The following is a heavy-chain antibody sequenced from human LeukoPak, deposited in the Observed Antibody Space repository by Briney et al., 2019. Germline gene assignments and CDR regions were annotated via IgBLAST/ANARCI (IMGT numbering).Heavy chain of an antibody. CDR2: IYPGDSDT. J-gene: IGHJ3*02. V-gene: IGHV5-51*01. Sequence: GESLKISCKGSGYSFTSYWIGWVRQMPGKGLEWMGIIYPGDSDTRYSPSFQGQVTILADKSISTAYLQWSSLKASDTAMYYCARQLQGRDTAMVTSAAFDIWGQGTMVTVSS. CDR1: GYSFTSYW. D-gene: IGHD5-18*01. CDR3: ARQLQGRDTAMVTSAAFDI.